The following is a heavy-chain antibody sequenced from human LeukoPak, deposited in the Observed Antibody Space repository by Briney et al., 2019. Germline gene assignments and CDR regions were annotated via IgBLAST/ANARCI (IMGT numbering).Heavy chain of an antibody. V-gene: IGHV3-30*04. Sequence: GGSLRLSCAASGFTFSSYAMHWVRQAPGKGLEWVAVISYDGSNKYYADSVKGRFTISRDNSKNTLYLQMNSLRAEDTAVYYCARDLPPLYYDSSGYYLFGAFDIWGQGTMVTVSS. CDR1: GFTFSSYA. J-gene: IGHJ3*02. CDR3: ARDLPPLYYDSSGYYLFGAFDI. D-gene: IGHD3-22*01. CDR2: ISYDGSNK.